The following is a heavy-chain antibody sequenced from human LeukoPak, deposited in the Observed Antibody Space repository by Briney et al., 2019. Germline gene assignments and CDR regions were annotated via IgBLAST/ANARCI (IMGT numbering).Heavy chain of an antibody. Sequence: PGGSLRLSCAASGFTFSSYAMNWVRQAPGKGLEWVALISYDGSNKNYADSVKGRFTISRDNSKNTLYLQMNSLRAEDTAVYYCAKADSGGNYYYGMDVWGQGTTVTVSS. CDR3: AKADSGGNYYYGMDV. V-gene: IGHV3-30-3*01. D-gene: IGHD4-23*01. CDR1: GFTFSSYA. CDR2: ISYDGSNK. J-gene: IGHJ6*02.